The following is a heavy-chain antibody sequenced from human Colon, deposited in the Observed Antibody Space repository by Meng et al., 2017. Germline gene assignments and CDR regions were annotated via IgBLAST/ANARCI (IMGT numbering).Heavy chain of an antibody. Sequence: QWRLEVSGPGVVKPSGTLSLTCAVSGGSISSGDWWSWVRQPPGKGLEWIAEIDHTGNTNYNPSLKSRVTISVDKSKNQFSLKLSFMTAADTAVYYCARVGPGELPNFFDPWDQGTLVTVSS. V-gene: IGHV4-4*02. D-gene: IGHD1-7*01. CDR3: ARVGPGELPNFFDP. J-gene: IGHJ5*02. CDR2: IDHTGNT. CDR1: GGSISSGDW.